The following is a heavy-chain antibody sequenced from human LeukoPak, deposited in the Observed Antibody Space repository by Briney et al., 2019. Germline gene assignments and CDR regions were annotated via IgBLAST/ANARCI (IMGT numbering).Heavy chain of an antibody. J-gene: IGHJ4*02. CDR2: IKEDGSKK. CDR1: GLTFSSYS. V-gene: IGHV3-7*03. D-gene: IGHD6-19*01. Sequence: PGGSLRLSRSASGLTFSSYSMNWVRQAPGKGLEWVANIKEDGSKKQYVDAVKGRFTISRDNAKNLLYLEMNSLRAEDTAVYYCTRTGYSSNSLDYWGQGTLVTVSS. CDR3: TRTGYSSNSLDY.